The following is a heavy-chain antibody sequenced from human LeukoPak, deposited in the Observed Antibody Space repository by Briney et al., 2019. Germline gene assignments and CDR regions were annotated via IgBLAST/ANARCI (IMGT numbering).Heavy chain of an antibody. CDR1: GFTLSSYS. D-gene: IGHD3-10*01. V-gene: IGHV3-21*01. J-gene: IGHJ5*02. CDR2: ISSSSSYI. Sequence: GGSLRLSCAASGFTLSSYSMNWVRQAPGKGLEWVSSISSSSSYIYYVDSVKGRFTISRDNAKNSLYLQMNSLRAEDTAMYYCARVGLGVGSGRKASGFDPWGQGTLVTVSS. CDR3: ARVGLGVGSGRKASGFDP.